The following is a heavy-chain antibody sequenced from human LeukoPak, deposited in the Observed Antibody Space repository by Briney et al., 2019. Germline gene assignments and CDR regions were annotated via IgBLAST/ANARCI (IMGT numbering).Heavy chain of an antibody. CDR1: GFTFSDCG. Sequence: PGGSLRLSCVTSGFTFSDCGMHWVRQAPGKGLEWVAFIWYDGSDKYYADSVKGRFTISRDNSKNTVYLQMNSLRAEDTGVYYCARDRLEAVTDDDYFDYWGQGTLVTVSS. V-gene: IGHV3-33*01. CDR3: ARDRLEAVTDDDYFDY. J-gene: IGHJ4*02. CDR2: IWYDGSDK. D-gene: IGHD2-21*02.